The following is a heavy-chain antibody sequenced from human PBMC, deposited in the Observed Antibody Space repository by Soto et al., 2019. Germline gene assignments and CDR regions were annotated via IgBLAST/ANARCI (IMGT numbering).Heavy chain of an antibody. D-gene: IGHD2-21*02. CDR1: GGSISSYY. J-gene: IGHJ4*02. Sequence: QVQLQESGPGLVKPSETLSLTCTVSGGSISSYYWSWIRQPPGKGLEWIGYIYYSASTTYSPSLKSRVTISVDTSKNQFSLNLSSVTAADTAVYYCARHLPYCGGDCYSLDYWGQGTLVTVSS. CDR2: IYYSAST. CDR3: ARHLPYCGGDCYSLDY. V-gene: IGHV4-59*08.